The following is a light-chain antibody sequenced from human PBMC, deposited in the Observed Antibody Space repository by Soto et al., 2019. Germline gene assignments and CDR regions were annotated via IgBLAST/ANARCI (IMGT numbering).Light chain of an antibody. V-gene: IGKV3-11*01. Sequence: EIVMTQSPATLSLSPGERATLSCRASQSVSGYLAWYKQKPGQAPRLLIYTASNRANGIPSRFSGSGSGTDFTLTISSLAPDDLAVYYCQQHNNCPLTFGGGTKVEIK. CDR2: TAS. CDR1: QSVSGY. J-gene: IGKJ4*01. CDR3: QQHNNCPLT.